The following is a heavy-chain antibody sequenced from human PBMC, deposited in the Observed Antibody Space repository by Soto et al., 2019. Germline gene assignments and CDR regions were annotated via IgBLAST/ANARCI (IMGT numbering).Heavy chain of an antibody. CDR2: IYYSGST. V-gene: IGHV4-31*03. CDR1: GGSISSSGYY. J-gene: IGHJ4*02. CDR3: ARDSTDIGTWYGFDY. D-gene: IGHD6-13*01. Sequence: SETLSLTCTVSGGSISSSGYYWSWIRQHPGKGLEWIGYIYYSGSTYYNPSLKSRVSISVDTSKNQFSLKLNSVTAADTAVYYCARDSTDIGTWYGFDYWGQGTLVTVSS.